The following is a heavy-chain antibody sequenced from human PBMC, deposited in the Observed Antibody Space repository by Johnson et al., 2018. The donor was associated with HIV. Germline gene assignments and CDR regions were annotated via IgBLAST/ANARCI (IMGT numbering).Heavy chain of an antibody. J-gene: IGHJ3*02. Sequence: QVQLVESGGGLIQPGGSLRLSCAASGFTFSSYGMYWVRQAPGKGLEWVAFIRYDGSNKYYADSVKCRFTISRDNSKNTLYLQMNRLRAEDTAVYYCARARWRVDDAFDIWGQGTMVTVSS. D-gene: IGHD4-23*01. V-gene: IGHV3-30*02. CDR3: ARARWRVDDAFDI. CDR1: GFTFSSYG. CDR2: IRYDGSNK.